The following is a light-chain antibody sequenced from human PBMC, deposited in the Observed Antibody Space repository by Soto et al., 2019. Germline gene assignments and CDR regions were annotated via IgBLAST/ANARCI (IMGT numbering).Light chain of an antibody. J-gene: IGKJ4*01. Sequence: EVVMTQSPATLSVSPGERVTLSCRSSQSVADNLAWFQQKPGQGPRLLIYGASTRATGIPARFSGSGSETDFTLTVSSLRSEDSAVYYCQQYGRSPLTFGGGTKVEIK. CDR1: QSVADN. CDR3: QQYGRSPLT. V-gene: IGKV3-15*01. CDR2: GAS.